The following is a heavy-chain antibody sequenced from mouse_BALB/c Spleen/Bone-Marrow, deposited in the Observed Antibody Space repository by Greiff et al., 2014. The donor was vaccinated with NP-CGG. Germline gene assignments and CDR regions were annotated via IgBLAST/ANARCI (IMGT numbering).Heavy chain of an antibody. CDR3: ARERNGDSFAY. V-gene: IGHV1-4*01. J-gene: IGHJ3*01. Sequence: VQLQQSGAELARPGASVKMSCKASGYTFTGYTMHWVKQRPGQGLEWIGYINPSSGYTNYNQKFKDKATLTADKSSSTAYMQLSSLTSEDSAVYYCARERNGDSFAYWAKGLWSLSLQ. CDR1: GYTFTGYT. CDR2: INPSSGYT.